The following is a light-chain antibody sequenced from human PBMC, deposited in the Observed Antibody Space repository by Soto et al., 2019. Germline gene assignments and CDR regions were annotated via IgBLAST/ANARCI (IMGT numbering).Light chain of an antibody. J-gene: IGLJ2*01. V-gene: IGLV2-11*01. CDR1: SRDVGGYNY. CDR3: CSYAGSYSFEV. Sequence: QSALTQPRAVSGSPGQSVTISCTGTSRDVGGYNYVSWYQQHPGKAPKLMIYDVTKRPSGVPDRFSVSKSGNTASLTISGLQAEDEADYYCCSYAGSYSFEVFGGGTKLTVL. CDR2: DVT.